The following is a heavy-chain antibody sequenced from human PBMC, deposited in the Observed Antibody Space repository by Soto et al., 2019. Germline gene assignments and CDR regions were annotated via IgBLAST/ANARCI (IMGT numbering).Heavy chain of an antibody. V-gene: IGHV1-3*01. CDR3: ARDRDCYSGRSCYYDY. J-gene: IGHJ4*02. Sequence: QVQLVQSGAEVKKPGDSVKVSCKASGYTFTSYAMHWVRQAPGQRLEWMGWINAGNGNTKYSQKFQGRVTITRDTSASTAYMELSCLRSEDTAVYYCARDRDCYSGRSCYYDYWGQGTLVTVSS. CDR1: GYTFTSYA. D-gene: IGHD2-15*01. CDR2: INAGNGNT.